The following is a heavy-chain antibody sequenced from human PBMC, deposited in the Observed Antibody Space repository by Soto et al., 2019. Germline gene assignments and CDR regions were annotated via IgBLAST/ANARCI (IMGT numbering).Heavy chain of an antibody. D-gene: IGHD2-15*01. CDR1: GYTFTSYP. J-gene: IGHJ6*02. Sequence: ASVKLSCTSSGYTFTSYPTHWVRQAPGQRLEWMGWIDAGNGNTKYSQKFRGRVTFTTDTSASTAYMELSSLRSEDTAVYYCARAGDTYGSTHYGSYGRGQGPTV. CDR3: ARAGDTYGSTHYGSYG. V-gene: IGHV1-3*01. CDR2: IDAGNGNT.